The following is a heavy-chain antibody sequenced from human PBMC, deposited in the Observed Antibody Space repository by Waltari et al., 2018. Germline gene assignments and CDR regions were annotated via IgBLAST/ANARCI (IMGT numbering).Heavy chain of an antibody. V-gene: IGHV3-23*01. Sequence: EVQLLESGGGLVQPGGSLRLSCAASGFTFSSYAMSWVRQAPGKGLEWVSAISGSGGSTYDADSVKGRFTISRDNSKNTLYLQMNSLRAEDTAVYYCAKDLLLWFWEWGTYWGQGTLVTVSS. D-gene: IGHD3-10*01. J-gene: IGHJ4*02. CDR3: AKDLLLWFWEWGTY. CDR2: ISGSGGST. CDR1: GFTFSSYA.